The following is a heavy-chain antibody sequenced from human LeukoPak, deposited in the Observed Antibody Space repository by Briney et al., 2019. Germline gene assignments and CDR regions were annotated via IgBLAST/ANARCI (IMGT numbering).Heavy chain of an antibody. CDR3: ARVYCSSTSCLTSFDY. CDR2: ISAYNGNT. D-gene: IGHD2-2*01. J-gene: IGHJ4*02. CDR1: GYTFTSYG. V-gene: IGHV1-18*01. Sequence: ASVKVSCKASGYTFTSYGISWVRQAPGQGLEWMGWISAYNGNTNYAQKLQGRVTMTTDISTSTAYMELRSLRSDDTAVYYCARVYCSSTSCLTSFDYWGQGTLVTVSS.